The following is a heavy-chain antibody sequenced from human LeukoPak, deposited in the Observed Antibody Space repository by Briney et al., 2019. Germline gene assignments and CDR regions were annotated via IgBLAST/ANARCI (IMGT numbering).Heavy chain of an antibody. Sequence: PRGSLRLSCAASGFTFSSYSMNWVCQAPGKGLEWVSSISSSSSYIYYADSVKGRFTISRDNAKNSLYLQMNSLRAEDTAVYYCARSIVGAIDAFDIWGQGTMVTVSS. CDR1: GFTFSSYS. CDR3: ARSIVGAIDAFDI. V-gene: IGHV3-21*01. D-gene: IGHD1-26*01. J-gene: IGHJ3*02. CDR2: ISSSSSYI.